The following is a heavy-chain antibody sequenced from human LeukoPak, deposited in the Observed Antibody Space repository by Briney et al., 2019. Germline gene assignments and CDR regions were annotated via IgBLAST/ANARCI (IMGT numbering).Heavy chain of an antibody. D-gene: IGHD4-17*01. Sequence: SETLSLTCAVYGGSFSGYYWSWIRQPQGKGLEWIGETNHSGSTNYNPSLKSRVTISVDTSKNQFSLKLSSVTAADTAVYYCARGRSTDYWGQGTLVTVSS. CDR1: GGSFSGYY. J-gene: IGHJ4*02. V-gene: IGHV4-34*01. CDR2: TNHSGST. CDR3: ARGRSTDY.